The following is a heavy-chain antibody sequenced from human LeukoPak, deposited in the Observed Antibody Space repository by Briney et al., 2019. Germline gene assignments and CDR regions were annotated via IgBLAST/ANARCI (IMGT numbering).Heavy chain of an antibody. CDR3: ARYTAARRFDP. V-gene: IGHV3-7*03. CDR2: IKQDGSDK. J-gene: IGHJ5*02. D-gene: IGHD6-6*01. CDR1: GFTFSSYW. Sequence: AGGSLRLSCEASGFTFSSYWMSWVRQAPGKGLEWVANIKQDGSDKYYVDSAKGRLTISRDNAKNSLYLQMNSLRVEDTAVYYCARYTAARRFDPWGQGTLVTVSS.